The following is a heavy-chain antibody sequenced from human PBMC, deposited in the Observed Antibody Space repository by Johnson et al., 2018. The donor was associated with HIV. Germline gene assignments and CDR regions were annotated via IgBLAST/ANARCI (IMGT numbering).Heavy chain of an antibody. CDR2: ISSNGGST. CDR3: ARDRSSGWYGRVDAFDI. J-gene: IGHJ3*02. Sequence: VQLVESGGGLVQPGGSLRLSCAASGFTFSSYAMHWVRQAPGKGLEYVSAISSNGGSTYYANSVNGRFTISRDNSKNTLYLQMNSLRAEYTAVYYCARDRSSGWYGRVDAFDIWGQGTMVTVSS. CDR1: GFTFSSYA. V-gene: IGHV3-64*01. D-gene: IGHD6-19*01.